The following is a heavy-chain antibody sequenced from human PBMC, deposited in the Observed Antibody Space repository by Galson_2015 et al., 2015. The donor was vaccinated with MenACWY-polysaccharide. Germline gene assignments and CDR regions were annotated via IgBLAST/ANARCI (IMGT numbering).Heavy chain of an antibody. CDR2: ISIDGSRT. D-gene: IGHD4/OR15-4a*01. J-gene: IGHJ6*02. CDR1: GSTFSGYW. Sequence: LRLSCAASGSTFSGYWMHWVRQAPGRGLVWVSRISIDGSRTNYADSVKGRLTISIDNAKNTLFLQMNNLRAEDTAVYYCARNGAKGLDVWGQGTKVTVSS. V-gene: IGHV3-74*01. CDR3: ARNGAKGLDV.